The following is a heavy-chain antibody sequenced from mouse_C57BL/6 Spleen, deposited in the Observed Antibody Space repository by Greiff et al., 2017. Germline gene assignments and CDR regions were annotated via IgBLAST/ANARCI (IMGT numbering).Heavy chain of an antibody. J-gene: IGHJ3*01. CDR1: GYSITSGYY. CDR2: ISYDGSN. Sequence: DVKLQESGPGLVKPSQSLSLTCSVTGYSITSGYYWNWIRQFPGNKLEWMGYISYDGSNNYNPSLKNRISITRYTSKNQFFLKLNSVTTEDTATYYCARDDDGYYLVFAYWGQGTLVTVSA. CDR3: ARDDDGYYLVFAY. D-gene: IGHD2-3*01. V-gene: IGHV3-6*01.